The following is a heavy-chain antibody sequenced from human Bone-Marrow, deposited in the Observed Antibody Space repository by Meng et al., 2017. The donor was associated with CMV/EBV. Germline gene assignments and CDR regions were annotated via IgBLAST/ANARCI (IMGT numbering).Heavy chain of an antibody. V-gene: IGHV1-2*02. D-gene: IGHD2-21*01. CDR1: GYTFTGYY. CDR3: ARALQIGGVNELDY. J-gene: IGHJ4*02. CDR2: INPNSGGT. Sequence: ASVKVSCKASGYTFTGYYMHWVRQAPGQGLEWMGWINPNSGGTNYAQKFQGRVTMTRDTSISTAYMELSRLRSDDTAVYYCARALQIGGVNELDYWGQGTLVTVSS.